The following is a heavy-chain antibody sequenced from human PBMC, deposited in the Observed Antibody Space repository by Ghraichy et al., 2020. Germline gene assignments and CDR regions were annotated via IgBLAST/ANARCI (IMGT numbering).Heavy chain of an antibody. Sequence: SQTLSLTCNIPAGCISHQHSKWLSQPAAYELEWLASLSNDGSTSHNTSLKNRVTISLDRSQNQLSLRLTSVTAADTAVYFCARSLSGLDSGDYWGQGTLVTGSS. CDR3: ARSLSGLDSGDY. V-gene: IGHV4-59*11. CDR1: AGCISHQH. D-gene: IGHD2-2*03. J-gene: IGHJ4*02. CDR2: LSNDGST.